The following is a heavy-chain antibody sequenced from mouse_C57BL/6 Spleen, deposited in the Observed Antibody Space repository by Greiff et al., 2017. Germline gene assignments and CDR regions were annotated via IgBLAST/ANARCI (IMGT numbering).Heavy chain of an antibody. CDR3: ARGGSPGYFDY. V-gene: IGHV1-55*01. CDR1: GYTFTSYW. J-gene: IGHJ2*01. CDR2: IYPGSGSP. Sequence: QVQLQQPGAELVKPGASVKMSCKASGYTFTSYWLTWVKQRPGQGLEWIGDIYPGSGSPNYNEQFKRKATLTVDTSSSTAYMQLSSLTSEDSAVYYCARGGSPGYFDYWGQGTTLTVSS.